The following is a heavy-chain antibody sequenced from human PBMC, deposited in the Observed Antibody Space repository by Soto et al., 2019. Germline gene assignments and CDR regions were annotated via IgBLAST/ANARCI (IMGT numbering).Heavy chain of an antibody. D-gene: IGHD2-15*01. J-gene: IGHJ6*04. CDR1: GYTFTSYD. CDR2: MNPNSGNT. V-gene: IGHV1-8*01. Sequence: GASVKVSCKASGYTFTSYDINWVRQATGQGLEWMGWMNPNSGNTGYAQKFQGRVTMTRNTSISTAYMELSSLRSEDTAVYYCARDRCSGGSCYFGMYGMDVWGKGTTVTVSS. CDR3: ARDRCSGGSCYFGMYGMDV.